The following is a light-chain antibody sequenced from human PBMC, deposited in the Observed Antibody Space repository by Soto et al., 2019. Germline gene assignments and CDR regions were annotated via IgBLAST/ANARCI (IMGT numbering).Light chain of an antibody. V-gene: IGKV3D-20*02. Sequence: EIVLTQSPGTLSLSPGERATLSCRASQSVSSNYLAWYQQKPGRAPRLLIYGASRRATGTPDRFSGGGSGTDFTLTISSLEPEDFAVYFCQQRSNWPPWTFGQGTKVDIK. J-gene: IGKJ1*01. CDR1: QSVSSNY. CDR2: GAS. CDR3: QQRSNWPPWT.